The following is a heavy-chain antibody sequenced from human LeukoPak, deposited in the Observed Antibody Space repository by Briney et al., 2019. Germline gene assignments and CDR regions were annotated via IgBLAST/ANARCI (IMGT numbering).Heavy chain of an antibody. CDR2: IWSDGSNK. CDR1: GFTFSSYG. D-gene: IGHD6-13*01. Sequence: GRSLRLSCAASGFTFSSYGMHWVRQAPGKGLEWVAIIWSDGSNKYYADSVKGRFTISRDNSKNSLYLQMNSLRTEDTALYYCAKGFSSSWYNWFDPWGQGTLVTVSS. J-gene: IGHJ5*02. CDR3: AKGFSSSWYNWFDP. V-gene: IGHV3-33*03.